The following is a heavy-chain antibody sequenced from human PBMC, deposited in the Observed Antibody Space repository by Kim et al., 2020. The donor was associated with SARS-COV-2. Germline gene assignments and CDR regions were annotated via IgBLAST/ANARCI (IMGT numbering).Heavy chain of an antibody. D-gene: IGHD3-22*01. CDR2: ISSSSSYT. V-gene: IGHV3-11*03. CDR1: GFTFSDYY. Sequence: GGSLRLSCAASGFTFSDYYMSWIRQAPGKGLEWVSYISSSSSYTNYADSVKGRFTISRDNAKNSLYLQMNSLRAEDTAVYYCAVGVYYDNHKRTDNEPYYYYGMDVWGQGTTVTVSS. CDR3: AVGVYYDNHKRTDNEPYYYYGMDV. J-gene: IGHJ6*02.